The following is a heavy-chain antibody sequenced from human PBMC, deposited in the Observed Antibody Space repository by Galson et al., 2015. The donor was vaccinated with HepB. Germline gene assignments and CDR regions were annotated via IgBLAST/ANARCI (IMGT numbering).Heavy chain of an antibody. J-gene: IGHJ4*02. V-gene: IGHV1-18*04. CDR3: ARGRFHSLDY. CDR2: ISINSGNT. CDR1: GYTFTTNG. Sequence: SVKVSCKASGYTFTTNGISWVRQAPGHGLEWLGWISINSGNTKYAQRLQGRVTLTKDTSTDTAYMELRGLTSDDAALYYCARGRFHSLDYWGQGTLVTVSS.